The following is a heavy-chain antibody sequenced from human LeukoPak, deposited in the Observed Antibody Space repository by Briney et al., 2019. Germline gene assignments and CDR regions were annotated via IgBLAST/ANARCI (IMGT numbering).Heavy chain of an antibody. D-gene: IGHD3-10*01. CDR1: GGSFSGYY. Sequence: SETLSLTCAVYGGSFSGYYWSWIRQPPGKGLEWIGEINHSGSTNYNPSLKSRVTISVDTSKNQFSLKLSSVTAADTAVYYCARLIAVGETSQDYWGQGTLVTVSS. J-gene: IGHJ4*02. CDR2: INHSGST. V-gene: IGHV4-34*01. CDR3: ARLIAVGETSQDY.